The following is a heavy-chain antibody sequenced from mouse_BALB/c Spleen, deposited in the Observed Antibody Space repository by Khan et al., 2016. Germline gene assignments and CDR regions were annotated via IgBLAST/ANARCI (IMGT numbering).Heavy chain of an antibody. CDR3: AAYDGYYSAWFAY. Sequence: VQLQESGPGLVKPSQSLSLTCTVTGYSITSDYAWNWIRQFPGNKLEWMGYINYSGITTYNPSLKSRISVTRDTSKNQFFLQLNSVTAEDTATSYYAAYDGYYSAWFAYWGQGTLVTVSA. V-gene: IGHV3-2*02. D-gene: IGHD2-3*01. CDR1: GYSITSDYA. CDR2: INYSGIT. J-gene: IGHJ3*01.